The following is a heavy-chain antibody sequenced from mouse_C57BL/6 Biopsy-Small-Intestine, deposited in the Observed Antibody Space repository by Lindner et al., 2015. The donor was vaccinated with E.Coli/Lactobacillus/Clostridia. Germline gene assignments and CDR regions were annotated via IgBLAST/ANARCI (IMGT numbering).Heavy chain of an antibody. CDR1: GYAFTEYT. CDR2: MNPSSGYT. Sequence: VQLQESGAELVKPGASVKLSCKASGYAFTEYTIHWVKQRSGQGLEWIGYMNPSSGYTYYNQKFKDKATLTADKSSSTAYMQLSSLTYEESAVYYCARHFTSIVATGAMDYWGQGTSVTVSS. V-gene: IGHV1-7*01. CDR3: ARHFTSIVATGAMDY. J-gene: IGHJ4*01. D-gene: IGHD1-1*01.